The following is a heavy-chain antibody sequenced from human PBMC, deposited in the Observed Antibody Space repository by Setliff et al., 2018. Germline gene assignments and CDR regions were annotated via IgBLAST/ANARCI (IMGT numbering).Heavy chain of an antibody. V-gene: IGHV4-39*01. CDR3: ARTGTCRYFDS. D-gene: IGHD1-7*01. CDR1: GASINSGSNY. Sequence: SETLSLTCTVSGASINSGSNYWGWIRQPPGKGLEWIGRIHYRGTTYSNASLASRLTLSVDTSKNQFSLKLTSVTAADTAVYYCARTGTCRYFDSWGQGSRVTVSS. CDR2: IHYRGTT. J-gene: IGHJ4*02.